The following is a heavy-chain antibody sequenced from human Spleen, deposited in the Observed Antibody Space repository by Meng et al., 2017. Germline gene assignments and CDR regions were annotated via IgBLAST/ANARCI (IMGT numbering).Heavy chain of an antibody. Sequence: GESLKISCAASEFTFSSYSMNWVRQAPGKGLEWVSSISRSSNDIYYADSVKGRFTISRDNAKNSLYLQMNSLRAEDTAVYYCARDQGSGFDPWGRGTLVTVSS. CDR1: EFTFSSYS. CDR2: ISRSSNDI. J-gene: IGHJ5*02. D-gene: IGHD3-10*01. V-gene: IGHV3-21*01. CDR3: ARDQGSGFDP.